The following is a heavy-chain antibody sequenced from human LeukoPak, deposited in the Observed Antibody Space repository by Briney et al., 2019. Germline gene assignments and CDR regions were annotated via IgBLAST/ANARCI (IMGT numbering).Heavy chain of an antibody. Sequence: GESLRLSCVASGFIFSDFGMNWVRQVPGKGLEWVAFISSRGTSTFYADSVEGRFTISRDTAKKSLDLQMTSLRADDTAAYYCVRGTDCSATTCYPLSAFDYWGQGTLVTVSS. J-gene: IGHJ4*02. V-gene: IGHV3-21*04. D-gene: IGHD2-8*02. CDR2: ISSRGTST. CDR1: GFIFSDFG. CDR3: VRGTDCSATTCYPLSAFDY.